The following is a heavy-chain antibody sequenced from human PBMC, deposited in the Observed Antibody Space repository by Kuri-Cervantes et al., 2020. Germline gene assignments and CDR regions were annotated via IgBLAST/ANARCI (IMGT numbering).Heavy chain of an antibody. V-gene: IGHV1-2*04. CDR3: AKGPLDYGDYYTTFDY. D-gene: IGHD4-17*01. Sequence: ASVKVSCKASGYTFTGYYMHWVRQAPGQGLEWMGWINPNSGGTNYAQKFQGWVTMTRDTSISTAYMELSRLRSDDTAVYYCAKGPLDYGDYYTTFDYWGQGTLVTVSS. CDR2: INPNSGGT. CDR1: GYTFTGYY. J-gene: IGHJ4*02.